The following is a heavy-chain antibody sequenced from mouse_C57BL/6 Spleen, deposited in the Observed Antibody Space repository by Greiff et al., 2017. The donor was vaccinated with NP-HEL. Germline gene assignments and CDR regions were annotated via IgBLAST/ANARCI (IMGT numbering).Heavy chain of an antibody. CDR1: GYSITSGYY. V-gene: IGHV3-6*01. J-gene: IGHJ4*01. CDR2: ISYDGSN. D-gene: IGHD2-4*01. Sequence: EVKLQESGPGLVKPSQSLSLTCSVTGYSITSGYYWNWIRQFPGNKLEWMGYISYDGSNNYNPSLKNRISITRDTSKNQFFLKLNSVTTEDTATYYCARERYYDWGENAMDYWGQGTSVTVSS. CDR3: ARERYYDWGENAMDY.